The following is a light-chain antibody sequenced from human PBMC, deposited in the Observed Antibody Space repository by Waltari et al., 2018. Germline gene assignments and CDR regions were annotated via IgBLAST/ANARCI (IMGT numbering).Light chain of an antibody. CDR1: QDIRDD. J-gene: IGKJ1*01. V-gene: IGKV1-6*01. CDR3: LQDYLYPWT. Sequence: AIQMTQSPSSLSASVGDSVTITCRASQDIRDDLGWYQQKPGKAPNLLIYAASTCQSGVPSRFSGSGSGTDFTLTINSLQPEDFATYYCLQDYLYPWTFGQGTKVEIK. CDR2: AAS.